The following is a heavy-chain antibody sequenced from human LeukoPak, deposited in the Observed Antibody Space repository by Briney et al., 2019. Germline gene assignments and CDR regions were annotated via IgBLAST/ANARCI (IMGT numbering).Heavy chain of an antibody. CDR3: ARAFDLGGYYGMDV. D-gene: IGHD3-9*01. Sequence: GGSLRLSCAASGFTFSSYWISWVRQAPGKGLEWVANIKQDGSEKYYVDSVKGRFTISRDNAKNSLYLQMNSLRAEDTAVYYCARAFDLGGYYGMDVWGQGTTVTVSS. CDR1: GFTFSSYW. CDR2: IKQDGSEK. V-gene: IGHV3-7*01. J-gene: IGHJ6*02.